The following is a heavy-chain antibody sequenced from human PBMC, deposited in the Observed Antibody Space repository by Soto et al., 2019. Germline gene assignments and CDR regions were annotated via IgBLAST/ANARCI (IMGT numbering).Heavy chain of an antibody. V-gene: IGHV3-23*01. CDR1: GFNFITYT. CDR2: VLQTGSST. CDR3: AKDFTPDGYWDFDY. Sequence: PWGSLSLSCAASGFNFITYTMSWVRQPSGKGLEWVSAVLQTGSSTFYADSVKGRFTISRDNSKNTLYLQMNNLRAEDTAVYYCAKDFTPDGYWDFDYWGQGTPVTVSS. J-gene: IGHJ4*02. D-gene: IGHD4-17*01.